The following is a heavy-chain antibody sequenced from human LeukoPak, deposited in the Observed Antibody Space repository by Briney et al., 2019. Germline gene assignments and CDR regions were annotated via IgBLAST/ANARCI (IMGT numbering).Heavy chain of an antibody. CDR1: GYTFTSYG. CDR2: ISAYNGNT. D-gene: IGHD3-22*01. CDR3: ASTPYYYDSSGYYNWFDP. Sequence: GASVKVSCKASGYTFTSYGISWVRQAPGQGLEWMGWISAYNGNTNYAQKLQGRVTMTTDTSTSTAYMELRSLRSGDTAVYYCASTPYYYDSSGYYNWFDPWGQGTLVTVSS. J-gene: IGHJ5*02. V-gene: IGHV1-18*01.